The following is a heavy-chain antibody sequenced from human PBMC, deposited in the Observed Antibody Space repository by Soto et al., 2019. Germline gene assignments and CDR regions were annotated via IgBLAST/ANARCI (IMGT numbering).Heavy chain of an antibody. J-gene: IGHJ6*02. V-gene: IGHV3-30*18. D-gene: IGHD2-2*01. CDR3: AKARSPSSRHVPYYYYGMDV. Sequence: QVQLVESGGGVVQPGRSLRLSCAASGFTFSSYGMHWVRQAPGKGLEWVAVISYDGSNKYYADSVKGRFTISRDNSKNTRYLQMNSLRSEDTAVYYCAKARSPSSRHVPYYYYGMDVWGPGTTVTVSS. CDR1: GFTFSSYG. CDR2: ISYDGSNK.